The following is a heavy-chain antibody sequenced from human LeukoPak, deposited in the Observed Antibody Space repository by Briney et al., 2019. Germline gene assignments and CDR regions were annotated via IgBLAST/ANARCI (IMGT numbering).Heavy chain of an antibody. D-gene: IGHD3-3*01. CDR1: GFTFSSYA. CDR2: ISSSSSYI. CDR3: ARGQYYDFWSGIW. Sequence: PGRSLRLSCAASGFTFSSYAMHWVRQAPGKGLEWVSSISSSSSYIYYADSVKGRFTISRDNAKNSLYLQMNSLRAEDTAVYYCARGQYYDFWSGIWWGQGTLVTVSS. J-gene: IGHJ4*02. V-gene: IGHV3-21*01.